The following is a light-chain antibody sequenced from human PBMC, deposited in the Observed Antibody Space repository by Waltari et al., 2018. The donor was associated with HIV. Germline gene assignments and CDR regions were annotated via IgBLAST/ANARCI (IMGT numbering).Light chain of an antibody. CDR1: QIINNW. CDR3: QQYNSHSYA. V-gene: IGKV1-5*03. CDR2: KTS. J-gene: IGKJ2*01. Sequence: DVQMTQSPATLSAAVGDQVTITCRASQIINNWLAWYQQKPGKPAKLLIYKTSYFESVVPSRFSGSGSGADFTLIIDDLQPDDFATYYCQQYNSHSYAFGQGT.